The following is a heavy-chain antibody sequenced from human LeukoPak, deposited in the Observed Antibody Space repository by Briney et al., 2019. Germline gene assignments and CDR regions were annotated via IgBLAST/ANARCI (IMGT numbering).Heavy chain of an antibody. D-gene: IGHD6-13*01. V-gene: IGHV4-34*01. CDR1: GGSFSGYY. Sequence: SETLSLTCAVYGGSFSGYYWCWIRQPPGKGLEWIGEINHSGSTNYNPSLKSRVTISVDTSKNQFSLKLSSVTAADTAVYYCARGRGSSWLYYFDYWGQGTLVTVSS. J-gene: IGHJ4*02. CDR2: INHSGST. CDR3: ARGRGSSWLYYFDY.